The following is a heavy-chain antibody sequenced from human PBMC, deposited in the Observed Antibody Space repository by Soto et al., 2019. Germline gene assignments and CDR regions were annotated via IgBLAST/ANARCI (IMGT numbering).Heavy chain of an antibody. J-gene: IGHJ6*02. V-gene: IGHV3-30-3*01. Sequence: QVQLVESGGGVVQPGRSLRLSCAASGFTFSSYAMHWVRQAPGKGLEWVAVISYDGSNKYYADSVKGRFTISRDNSKNTLYLQMNSLRAEDTAVYYCARDLLYSSTPYDYYYGMDVWGQGTTVTVSS. CDR2: ISYDGSNK. CDR1: GFTFSSYA. CDR3: ARDLLYSSTPYDYYYGMDV. D-gene: IGHD6-19*01.